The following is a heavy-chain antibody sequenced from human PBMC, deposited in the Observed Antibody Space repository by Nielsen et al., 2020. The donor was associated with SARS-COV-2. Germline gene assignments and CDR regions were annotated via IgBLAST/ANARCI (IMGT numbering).Heavy chain of an antibody. CDR2: IIPIFGTA. CDR1: GCTFISYA. J-gene: IGHJ4*02. Sequence: SVKVSCKASGCTFISYAISWVRQAPGQGLDWMGGIIPIFGTANYAQKFQGRVTITADESTSTAYMELSSLRSEDTAVYYCARDEGYDSSGYSSGYWGQGTLVTVSS. D-gene: IGHD3-22*01. CDR3: ARDEGYDSSGYSSGY. V-gene: IGHV1-69*13.